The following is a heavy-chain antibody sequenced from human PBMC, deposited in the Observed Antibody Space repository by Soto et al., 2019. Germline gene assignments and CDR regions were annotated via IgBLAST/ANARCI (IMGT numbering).Heavy chain of an antibody. J-gene: IGHJ3*02. CDR2: INPSGGST. CDR1: GYTFTRYY. D-gene: IGHD3-22*01. CDR3: ARGDDSSGWVYDAFDI. Sequence: ASVKISCKASGYTFTRYYMHWVRQAPGQGLEWMGIINPSGGSTSYAQKFQGRVTMTRDTSTSTVYMELSSLRSEDTAVYYCARGDDSSGWVYDAFDIWGQGTMVTVSS. V-gene: IGHV1-46*01.